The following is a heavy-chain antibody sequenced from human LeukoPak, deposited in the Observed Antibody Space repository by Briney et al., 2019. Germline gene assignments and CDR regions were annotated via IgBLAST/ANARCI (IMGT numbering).Heavy chain of an antibody. V-gene: IGHV3-23*01. D-gene: IGHD1-7*01. Sequence: GGSLRLSCAASGFTFSNSAMSWVRQAPGKGLEWVSTLSGSGITTYYADSVKGRFTISRDNAKNSLYLQMNSLRAEDTAVYYCARDPNWNYVFDYWGQGTLVTVSS. CDR3: ARDPNWNYVFDY. CDR2: LSGSGITT. CDR1: GFTFSNSA. J-gene: IGHJ4*02.